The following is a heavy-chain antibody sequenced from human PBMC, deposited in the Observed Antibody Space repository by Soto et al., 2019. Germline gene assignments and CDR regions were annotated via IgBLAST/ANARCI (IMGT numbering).Heavy chain of an antibody. J-gene: IGHJ3*02. CDR1: GFSFTTYV. CDR3: AKGLLAIVGTTLPRDAFNI. Sequence: PVESLRLSWAASGFSFTTYVMHWVRQAPGKGLEWVAVISHDGSYKYYGDAVKGRFTISRDTSKNAVYLEMNSLRPEDTAVYYCAKGLLAIVGTTLPRDAFNIWGQGTMVTVSS. D-gene: IGHD1-26*01. V-gene: IGHV3-30*18. CDR2: ISHDGSYK.